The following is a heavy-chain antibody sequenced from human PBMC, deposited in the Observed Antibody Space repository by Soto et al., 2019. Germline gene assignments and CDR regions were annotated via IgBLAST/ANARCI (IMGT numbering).Heavy chain of an antibody. V-gene: IGHV1-2*02. CDR3: AREDGGGTSPIDY. D-gene: IGHD2-15*01. CDR1: GYSFTGYY. CDR2: INPNGGGT. J-gene: IGHJ4*02. Sequence: QVQLVQSGAEVKKPGASVKVSCKASGYSFTGYYIHWVRQAPGQGLEWMGWINPNGGGTNFAQNFQGRLTMTRDTSINTAYLEMRRLRSDDTALYFCAREDGGGTSPIDYSGQGTQVTVSS.